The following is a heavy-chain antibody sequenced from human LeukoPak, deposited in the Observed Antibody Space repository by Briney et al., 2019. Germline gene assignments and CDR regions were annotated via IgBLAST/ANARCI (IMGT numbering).Heavy chain of an antibody. CDR1: GGSISSYY. Sequence: SETLSLTCTVSGGSISSYYWSWIRQPPGKGLEWIGYIYYSGSTRYNPSLKSRVTISVDMAKNQFSLKLTSVTAADTAVYYCARDRKQWLRGPFDPWGQGTLVTVSS. J-gene: IGHJ5*02. D-gene: IGHD6-19*01. V-gene: IGHV4-59*01. CDR3: ARDRKQWLRGPFDP. CDR2: IYYSGST.